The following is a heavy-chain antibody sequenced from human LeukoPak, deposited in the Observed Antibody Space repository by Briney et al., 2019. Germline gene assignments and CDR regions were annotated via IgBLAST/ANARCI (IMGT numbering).Heavy chain of an antibody. CDR3: ARSRWIQLKSGEYLQH. J-gene: IGHJ1*01. D-gene: IGHD5-18*01. CDR2: INHSGST. V-gene: IGHV4-34*01. CDR1: GGSFSGYY. Sequence: PSETLSLTCAVYGGSFSGYYWSWIRQPPGKGLEWIGEINHSGSTNYNPSLKSRVTISVDTSKNQFSLKLSSVTAADTAVYYCARSRWIQLKSGEYLQHWGQGTLVTVSS.